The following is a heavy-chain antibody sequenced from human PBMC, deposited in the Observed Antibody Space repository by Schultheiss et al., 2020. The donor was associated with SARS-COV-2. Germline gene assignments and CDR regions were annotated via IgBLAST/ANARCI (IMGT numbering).Heavy chain of an antibody. V-gene: IGHV4-59*10. J-gene: IGHJ4*02. CDR1: GGSFSGYY. CDR3: ARQGKGGYDLFDY. D-gene: IGHD5-12*01. CDR2: IYTSGST. Sequence: SQTLSLTCAVYGGSFSGYYWSWIRRPAGKGLEWIGRIYTSGSTNYNPSLKSRVTMSLDTSRNQFSLNLSSVTAADTAVYYCARQGKGGYDLFDYWGQGTLVTVSS.